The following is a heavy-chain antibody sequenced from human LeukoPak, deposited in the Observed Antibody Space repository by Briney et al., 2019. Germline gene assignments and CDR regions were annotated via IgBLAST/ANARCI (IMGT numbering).Heavy chain of an antibody. Sequence: SETLSLTCTVSGGSISSYYWSWIRQPPGKGLEWIGYIYYSGSTNYNPSLKSRVTISVDTSKNQFSLKLSSVTAADTAVYYCARGGSSWSYYYYYYMDVWGKGTTVTVSS. CDR3: ARGGSSWSYYYYYYMDV. CDR1: GGSISSYY. CDR2: IYYSGST. V-gene: IGHV4-59*12. D-gene: IGHD6-6*01. J-gene: IGHJ6*03.